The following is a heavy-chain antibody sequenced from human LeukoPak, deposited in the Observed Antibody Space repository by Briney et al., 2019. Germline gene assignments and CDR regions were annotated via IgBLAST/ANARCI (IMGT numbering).Heavy chain of an antibody. CDR2: INPSGGST. J-gene: IGHJ4*02. CDR3: ASGPRGYSYGYGIDY. Sequence: GASVKVSCKASGYTFTGYYMHWVRQAPGQGLEWMGIINPSGGSTSYAQKFQGRVTMTRDMSTSTVYMELSSLRSEDTAVYYCASGPRGYSYGYGIDYWGQGTLVTVSS. D-gene: IGHD5-18*01. V-gene: IGHV1-46*01. CDR1: GYTFTGYY.